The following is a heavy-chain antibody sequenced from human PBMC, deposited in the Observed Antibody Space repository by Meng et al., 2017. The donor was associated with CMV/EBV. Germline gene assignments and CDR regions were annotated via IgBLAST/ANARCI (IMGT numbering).Heavy chain of an antibody. D-gene: IGHD3-3*01. J-gene: IGHJ6*02. Sequence: ASVKVSCKASGYTFTSYGISWVRQAPGQGLEWMGWISAYNGNTNYAQKLQGRVTMTTDTSTSTAYIELRSLRSDDTAVYYCARVEYDFWSGYWEIAGYYYYGMDVWGQGTTVTVSS. CDR2: ISAYNGNT. V-gene: IGHV1-18*01. CDR1: GYTFTSYG. CDR3: ARVEYDFWSGYWEIAGYYYYGMDV.